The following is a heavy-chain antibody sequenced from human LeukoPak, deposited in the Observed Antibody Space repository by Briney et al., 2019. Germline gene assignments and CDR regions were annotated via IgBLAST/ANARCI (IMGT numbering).Heavy chain of an antibody. CDR2: ISGSGGST. V-gene: IGHV3-23*01. J-gene: IGHJ4*02. Sequence: GGSLRLSCAASGFTFSRYAMSWVRQAPGKGLEWVSAISGSGGSTYYADSVKGRFTISRDNSKNTLYLQMNSLRAEDTAVYYCARVLYGSGTYYFDYWGQGTLVTVSS. CDR1: GFTFSRYA. CDR3: ARVLYGSGTYYFDY. D-gene: IGHD3-10*01.